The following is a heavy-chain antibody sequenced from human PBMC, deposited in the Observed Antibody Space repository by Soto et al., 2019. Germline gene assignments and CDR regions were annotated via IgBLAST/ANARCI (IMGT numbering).Heavy chain of an antibody. CDR2: IYATGTT. Sequence: PSEALFLTCPLSGASLRWFYLRLVRESAGKGLEWIGRIYATGTTDYNPSLKSRVMMSVDTSKKQFSLKLRSVTAADTAVYYCVRDGTKTLRDWFDPWGQGISVTVSS. D-gene: IGHD1-1*01. CDR3: VRDGTKTLRDWFDP. J-gene: IGHJ5*02. V-gene: IGHV4-4*07. CDR1: GASLRWFY.